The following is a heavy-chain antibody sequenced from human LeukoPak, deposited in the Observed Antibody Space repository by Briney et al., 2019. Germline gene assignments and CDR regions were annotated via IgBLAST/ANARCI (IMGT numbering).Heavy chain of an antibody. CDR1: GFTFSTYE. Sequence: PGGSLRLSCAASGFTFSTYELNWVRQAPGKGLEWVSYISGDGDTIYYADSVKGRFTISRDNAKNSLYLQMNSLRAEHTGVYYCASYFDCWSGYHPGGEVGFWGQGTLVTVSS. J-gene: IGHJ4*02. D-gene: IGHD3-3*01. V-gene: IGHV3-48*03. CDR2: ISGDGDTI. CDR3: ASYFDCWSGYHPGGEVGF.